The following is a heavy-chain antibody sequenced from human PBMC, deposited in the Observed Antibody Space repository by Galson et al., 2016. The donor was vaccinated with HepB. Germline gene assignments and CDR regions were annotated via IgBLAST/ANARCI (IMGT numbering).Heavy chain of an antibody. CDR3: ARDHRGRWLTDYYYYYGLDV. CDR1: GFPLSSYS. D-gene: IGHD6-19*01. Sequence: LRLSCAASGFPLSSYSLNWVRQAPGKGLEWVSSISSSSTYIYYADSVKGRFTISRDNAKNSLHLQMNSLRAEDTAVYYCARDHRGRWLTDYYYYYGLDVWGQGTTVTVSS. J-gene: IGHJ6*02. V-gene: IGHV3-21*01. CDR2: ISSSSTYI.